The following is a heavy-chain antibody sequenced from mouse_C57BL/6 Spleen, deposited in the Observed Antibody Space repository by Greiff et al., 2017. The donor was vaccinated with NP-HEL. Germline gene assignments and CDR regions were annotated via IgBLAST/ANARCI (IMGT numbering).Heavy chain of an antibody. CDR2: INYDGSST. D-gene: IGHD1-1*01. V-gene: IGHV5-16*01. CDR1: GFTFSDYY. CDR3: AREDYYGSSFQWYFDV. Sequence: DVKLVESEGGLVQPGSSMKLSCTASGFTFSDYYMAWVRQVPEKGLEWVANINYDGSSTYYLDSLKSRFIISRDNAKNILYLQMSSLKSEDTATYYCAREDYYGSSFQWYFDVWGTGTTVTVSS. J-gene: IGHJ1*03.